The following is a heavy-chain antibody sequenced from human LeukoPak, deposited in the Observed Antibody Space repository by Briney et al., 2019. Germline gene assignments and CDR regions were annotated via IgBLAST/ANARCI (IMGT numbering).Heavy chain of an antibody. D-gene: IGHD3-10*01. J-gene: IGHJ1*01. CDR1: GLTFSNSW. V-gene: IGHV3-74*01. Sequence: GGSLRLSCEASGLTFSNSWMHWVRQALGKGLVWVSRINNEGTTISYADSVKGRFTISRDNAKNTLYLQMNSLRAEDTAVYYCARVSGLGMNEYYQHWGQGTLVTVAS. CDR3: ARVSGLGMNEYYQH. CDR2: INNEGTTI.